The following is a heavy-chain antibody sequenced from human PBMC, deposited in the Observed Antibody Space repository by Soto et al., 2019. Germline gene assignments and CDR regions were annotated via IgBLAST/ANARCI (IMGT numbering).Heavy chain of an antibody. CDR3: ARQFPRYAVAGEVFDY. Sequence: QLQLQESGPGLVKPSETLSLTCTVSGDSISSSSYYWGWIRQPPGKGLEWIGAIQSSGNTYYNPSLKSRVTISVHTAKNQFSLKLSSVTAADTAMYYCARQFPRYAVAGEVFDYWGQGTLVTVSS. D-gene: IGHD6-19*01. V-gene: IGHV4-39*01. CDR2: IQSSGNT. J-gene: IGHJ4*02. CDR1: GDSISSSSYY.